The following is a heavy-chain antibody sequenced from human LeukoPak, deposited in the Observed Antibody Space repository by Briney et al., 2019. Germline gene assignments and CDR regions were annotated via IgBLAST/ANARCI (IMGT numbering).Heavy chain of an antibody. J-gene: IGHJ4*02. CDR3: ARGTELQYSSSTDYFDY. V-gene: IGHV1-8*03. Sequence: ASVKVSCKASGYTFTSYDINWVRQATGQGLEWMGWMNPNSGNTGYAQKFQGRVTITRNTSISTAYMELSSLRSEDTAVYYCARGTELQYSSSTDYFDYWGQGTLVTVSS. CDR1: GYTFTSYD. CDR2: MNPNSGNT. D-gene: IGHD6-6*01.